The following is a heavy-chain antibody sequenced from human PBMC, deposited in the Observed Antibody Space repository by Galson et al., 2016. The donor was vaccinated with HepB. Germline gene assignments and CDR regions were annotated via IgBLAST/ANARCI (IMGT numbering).Heavy chain of an antibody. Sequence: SLRLSCAASDFSLTNAWVSWVRQPPGKGLEWVGRIKGNSDGGTTDYAAPVKGRFIISRDTSKNTLYLEMNSLTPEDTAIYYCSPLVAAADFWGLGTQVTVSS. CDR2: IKGNSDGGTT. J-gene: IGHJ4*02. CDR1: DFSLTNAW. CDR3: SPLVAAADF. D-gene: IGHD6-25*01. V-gene: IGHV3-15*05.